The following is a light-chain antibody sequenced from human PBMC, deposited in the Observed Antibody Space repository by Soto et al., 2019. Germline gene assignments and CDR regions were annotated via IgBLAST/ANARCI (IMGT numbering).Light chain of an antibody. CDR1: QSISSSY. J-gene: IGKJ3*01. CDR3: QRYGSSPGLFT. Sequence: EIVLTQSPGTLSLSPGERATLSCRASQSISSSYLAWYQQKPGQAPRLLIYGASSRATGIPDRFSGSGSGTDFTLTISRLEPEDFAMYYCQRYGSSPGLFTFGPGTKVDIK. CDR2: GAS. V-gene: IGKV3-20*01.